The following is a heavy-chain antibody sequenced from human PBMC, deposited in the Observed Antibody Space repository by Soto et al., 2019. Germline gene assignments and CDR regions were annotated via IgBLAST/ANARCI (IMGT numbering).Heavy chain of an antibody. V-gene: IGHV3-48*01. CDR2: ISSSSSTI. CDR1: GFTFSSYS. J-gene: IGHJ4*02. D-gene: IGHD3-10*01. Sequence: GGSLRLSCAASGFTFSSYSMNWVRQAPGKGLEWVSYISSSSSTIYYADSVKGRFTISRDNAKNSLYLQMNSLRAEDTAVYYCARVGFGESRFNFDYWGQGTLVTVSS. CDR3: ARVGFGESRFNFDY.